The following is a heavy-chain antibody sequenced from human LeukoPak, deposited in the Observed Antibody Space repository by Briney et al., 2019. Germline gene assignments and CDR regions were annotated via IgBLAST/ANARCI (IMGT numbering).Heavy chain of an antibody. D-gene: IGHD2-15*01. CDR3: AKGRQLLPFDY. CDR2: ISGSGSNT. V-gene: IGHV3-23*01. Sequence: GGSLRLSCATSGFTFITYAMSWVRQAPGKGLEWVSAISGSGSNTYYADSVKGRFTISRDNSKNILYLQMTSLRADDTAVYYCAKGRQLLPFDYWGQGTLVTVSS. CDR1: GFTFITYA. J-gene: IGHJ4*02.